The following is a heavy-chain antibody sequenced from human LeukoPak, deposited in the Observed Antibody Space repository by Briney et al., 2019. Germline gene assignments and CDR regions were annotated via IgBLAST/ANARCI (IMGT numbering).Heavy chain of an antibody. D-gene: IGHD6-13*01. Sequence: KGREGXXYIYYRGSTNYNPSLKSRVTISVDTSKNQFSLKLSSVTAADTAVYYCASVGAAAGPGYYFDYWGQRTLVTVSS. CDR3: ASVGAAAGPGYYFDY. V-gene: IGHV4-59*01. CDR2: IYYRGST. J-gene: IGHJ4*02.